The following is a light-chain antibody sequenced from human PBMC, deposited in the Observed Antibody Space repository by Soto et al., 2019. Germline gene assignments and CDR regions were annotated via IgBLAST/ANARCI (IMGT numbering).Light chain of an antibody. CDR3: CSYAGSYTWV. CDR2: DVS. J-gene: IGLJ3*02. Sequence: QSVLTQPRSVSGSPGQSVTISCTGTSSDVGDYDYVSWYQQHPGKAPKLMIYDVSKRPSGVPDRFSGSKSGNTASLTISGLQAEDEADYHCCSYAGSYTWVFGGGTKVTVL. V-gene: IGLV2-11*01. CDR1: SSDVGDYDY.